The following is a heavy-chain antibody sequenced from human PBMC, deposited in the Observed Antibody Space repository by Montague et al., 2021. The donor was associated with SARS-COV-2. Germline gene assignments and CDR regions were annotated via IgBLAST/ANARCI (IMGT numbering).Heavy chain of an antibody. CDR2: ISYGGIA. CDR1: GVSITSTNW. V-gene: IGHV4-4*02. D-gene: IGHD4-11*01. J-gene: IGHJ4*02. CDR3: AGKVLTVPADY. Sequence: SETLSLTCAVSGVSITSTNWWSLVRQPPGKGLEWIGEISYGGIATYNPSLKSRATISMDRSRNLFSLELSSVTAADTAIYYCAGKVLTVPADYWGQGTLVTV.